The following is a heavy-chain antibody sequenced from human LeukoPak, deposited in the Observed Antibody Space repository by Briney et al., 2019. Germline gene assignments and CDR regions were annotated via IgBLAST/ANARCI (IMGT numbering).Heavy chain of an antibody. Sequence: SETLSLTCAVYGGSFSGYYWSWIRQPPGKGLEWIGVINHRGSTNYNPSLKSRVTISVDTSKNQFSLELNSVTAADTAVYYCATRGGNYYDSSGYFDYWARGTLVTVSS. V-gene: IGHV4-34*01. D-gene: IGHD3-22*01. J-gene: IGHJ4*02. CDR1: GGSFSGYY. CDR3: ATRGGNYYDSSGYFDY. CDR2: INHRGST.